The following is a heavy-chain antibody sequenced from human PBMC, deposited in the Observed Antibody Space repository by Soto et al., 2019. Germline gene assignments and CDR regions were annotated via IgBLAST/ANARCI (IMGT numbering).Heavy chain of an antibody. D-gene: IGHD2-2*01. Sequence: PGGSLRLSCAASGFTLSSYSMNWVRQAAGKGLEWVSFISSSGSSIYYADSVKGRFTISRDNAKNSLYLQMNSLRAEDTAVYYCTRYPTAAYPGAPYWFDPWGQGTLVNVSS. J-gene: IGHJ5*02. CDR1: GFTLSSYS. V-gene: IGHV3-48*01. CDR2: ISSSGSSI. CDR3: TRYPTAAYPGAPYWFDP.